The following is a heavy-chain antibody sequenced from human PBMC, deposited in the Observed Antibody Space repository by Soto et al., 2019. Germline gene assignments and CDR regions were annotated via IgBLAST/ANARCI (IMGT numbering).Heavy chain of an antibody. D-gene: IGHD2-15*01. CDR3: ASGYCSGGSCFGPSPDFDY. Sequence: ASVKVSCKASGGTFSSYAISWVRQAPGQGLEWMGGIIPIFGTANYAQKFQGRVTITADESTSTAYMELSSLRSEDTAVYYCASGYCSGGSCFGPSPDFDYWGKGTLVTVSS. J-gene: IGHJ4*02. V-gene: IGHV1-69*13. CDR2: IIPIFGTA. CDR1: GGTFSSYA.